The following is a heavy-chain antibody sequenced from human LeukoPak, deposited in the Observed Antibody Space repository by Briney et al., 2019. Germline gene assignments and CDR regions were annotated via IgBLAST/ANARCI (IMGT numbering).Heavy chain of an antibody. CDR1: GYSISSGYY. Sequence: SETLSLTCTVSGYSISSGYYWGWIRQPPGKGLEWIGSIYYTGSTYYTPPLKSRVTISVDTSKNQFSLNLNSVTAADTAVYYCARVRSGSYSATDYWGQGTLVTVSS. CDR2: IYYTGST. CDR3: ARVRSGSYSATDY. V-gene: IGHV4-38-2*02. J-gene: IGHJ4*02. D-gene: IGHD1-26*01.